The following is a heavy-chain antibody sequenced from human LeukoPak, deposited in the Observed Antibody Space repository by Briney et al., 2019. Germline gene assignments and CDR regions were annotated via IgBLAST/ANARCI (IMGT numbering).Heavy chain of an antibody. D-gene: IGHD2-2*02. V-gene: IGHV1-69*13. J-gene: IGHJ4*02. CDR2: IIPIFGTA. CDR1: GGTFSSYA. Sequence: SVKVSCKASGGTFSSYAISWVRQAPGQGLEWMGWIIPIFGTANYAQKFQGRVTITADESTSTAYMELSSLRSEDTAVYYCARGLPIGYCSSTSCYTMGYWGQGTLVTVSS. CDR3: ARGLPIGYCSSTSCYTMGY.